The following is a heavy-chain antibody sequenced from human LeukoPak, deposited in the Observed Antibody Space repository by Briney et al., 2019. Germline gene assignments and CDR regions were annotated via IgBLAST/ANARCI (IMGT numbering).Heavy chain of an antibody. CDR2: INPSGGST. D-gene: IGHD3-3*01. V-gene: IGHV1-46*01. CDR3: ARKNRGDYDFWSGYIDY. CDR1: GGTFSSYA. Sequence: ASVKVSCKASGGTFSSYAISWVRQAPGQGLEWMGIINPSGGSTSYAQKFQGRVTMTRDTSTSTVYMELSSLRSEDTAVYYCARKNRGDYDFWSGYIDYWGQGTLVTVSS. J-gene: IGHJ4*02.